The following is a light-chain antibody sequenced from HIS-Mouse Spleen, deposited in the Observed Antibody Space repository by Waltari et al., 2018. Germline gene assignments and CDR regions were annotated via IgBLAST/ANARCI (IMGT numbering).Light chain of an antibody. CDR1: SSNIGAGYD. CDR3: QSYDSSLSGYV. CDR2: GNS. V-gene: IGLV1-40*01. J-gene: IGLJ1*01. Sequence: QSVLTQPPSVSVAPGQRVTISCTGSSSNIGAGYDVHWYQQLPGTAPKLLIYGNSNRPSGVPDRFSDSKSGTSASLAITGLQAEDEADYYCQSYDSSLSGYVFGTGTKVTVL.